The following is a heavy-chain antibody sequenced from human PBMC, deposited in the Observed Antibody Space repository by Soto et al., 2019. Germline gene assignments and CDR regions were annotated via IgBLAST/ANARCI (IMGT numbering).Heavy chain of an antibody. Sequence: ASETLSLTCTVSGASISSYYWNWIRQPPGKGLEWIGYISYSGSTNYSPSLKSRVTISVDTSKNQFSLKLTSVNAADTAVYYCAAGGIAAAGFDYWGQGTLVTVSS. CDR1: GASISSYY. D-gene: IGHD6-13*01. CDR3: AAGGIAAAGFDY. CDR2: ISYSGST. J-gene: IGHJ4*02. V-gene: IGHV4-59*12.